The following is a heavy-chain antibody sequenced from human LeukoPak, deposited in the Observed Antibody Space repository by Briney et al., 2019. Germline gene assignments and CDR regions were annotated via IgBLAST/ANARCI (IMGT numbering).Heavy chain of an antibody. CDR1: GYTFTGYY. CDR2: INPNSGGT. Sequence: ASVKVSCKASGYTFTGYYMHWVRQAPGQGLEWMGWINPNSGGTNYAQKFQGRVTMTRDTSISTACMELSRLRSDDTAVYYCAREDYDFWSGSSGHYMDVSGKGTTVTVSS. V-gene: IGHV1-2*02. CDR3: AREDYDFWSGSSGHYMDV. J-gene: IGHJ6*03. D-gene: IGHD3-3*01.